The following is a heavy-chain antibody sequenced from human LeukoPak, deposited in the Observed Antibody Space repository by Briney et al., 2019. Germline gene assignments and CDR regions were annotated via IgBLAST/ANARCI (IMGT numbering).Heavy chain of an antibody. CDR3: ARELFWSGYRTDAFDI. D-gene: IGHD3-3*01. J-gene: IGHJ3*02. V-gene: IGHV4-4*02. CDR2: IYHSGST. CDR1: GGSISSSNW. Sequence: PSETLSLTCAVSGGSISSSNWWSWVRQPPGKGLEWIGEIYHSGSTNYNPSLKSRVTISVDRSKNQFSLKLSSVTAADTAVYYCARELFWSGYRTDAFDIWGQGTMVTVSS.